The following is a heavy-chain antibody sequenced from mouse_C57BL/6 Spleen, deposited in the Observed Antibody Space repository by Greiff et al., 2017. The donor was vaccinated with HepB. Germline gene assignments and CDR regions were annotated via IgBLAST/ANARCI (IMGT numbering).Heavy chain of an antibody. V-gene: IGHV1-61*01. J-gene: IGHJ2*01. Sequence: QVHVKQPGAELVRPGSSVKLSCKASGYTFTSYWMDWVKQRPGQGLEWIGNIYPSDSETHYNQKFKDKATLTVDKSSSTAYMQLSSLTSEDSAVYYCARSAAQASADYWGQGTTLTVSS. CDR3: ARSAAQASADY. D-gene: IGHD3-2*02. CDR2: IYPSDSET. CDR1: GYTFTSYW.